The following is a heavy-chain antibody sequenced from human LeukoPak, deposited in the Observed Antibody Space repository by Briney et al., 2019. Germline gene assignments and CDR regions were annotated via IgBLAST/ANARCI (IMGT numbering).Heavy chain of an antibody. V-gene: IGHV3-23*05. CDR3: ATFSNGGYLEWAPFDC. CDR2: ISSIGTST. Sequence: GGSLRLSCVASGFTYAVTWVRQAPGKGLEWVSSISSIGTSTYYADSVKGRFTRYRDNSKLTVSLQRNSLGDDDMALCDCATFSNGGYLEWAPFDCWGQGTLVTVSS. D-gene: IGHD3-3*01. J-gene: IGHJ4*02. CDR1: GFTYA.